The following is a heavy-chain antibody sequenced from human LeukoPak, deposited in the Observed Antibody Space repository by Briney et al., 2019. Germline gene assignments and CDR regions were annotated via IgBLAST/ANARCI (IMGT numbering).Heavy chain of an antibody. D-gene: IGHD6-19*01. CDR1: GGSLSSGDYY. CDR2: IYYSGST. V-gene: IGHV4-30-4*08. J-gene: IGHJ4*02. Sequence: SQTLSLTCTVSGGSLSSGDYYWSWIRQPPGKGLEWIGYIYYSGSTHYNPSLKSRVTISVDTSKNQFSLKLSSVTAADTAVYYCARGEAVNLLHYWGQGTLVTVSS. CDR3: ARGEAVNLLHY.